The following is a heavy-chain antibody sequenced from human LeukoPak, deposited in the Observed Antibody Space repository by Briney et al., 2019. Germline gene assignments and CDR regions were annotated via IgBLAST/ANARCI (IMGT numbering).Heavy chain of an antibody. CDR1: GFTFSSHH. CDR2: VSDTGNTM. Sequence: GGSLRLSCTASGFTFSSHHMNWVRQAPGKGLEWLSYVSDTGNTMYYADSVKGRFTISRDNSKNSLFLRMHSLRVEDTAVYYCARGEIPAYYDFWSGPRGDNWFDPWGQGTLVTVSS. D-gene: IGHD3-3*01. CDR3: ARGEIPAYYDFWSGPRGDNWFDP. J-gene: IGHJ5*02. V-gene: IGHV3-11*04.